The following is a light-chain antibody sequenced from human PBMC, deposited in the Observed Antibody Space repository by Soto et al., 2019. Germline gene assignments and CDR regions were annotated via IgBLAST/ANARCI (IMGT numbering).Light chain of an antibody. J-gene: IGKJ1*01. CDR3: QQYNNWPRT. CDR1: QSVSSN. Sequence: EIVMTQYPATLSVSQGETATLSCRASQSVSSNLAWYQQKPGQAPRLLIYGASTRATGIPARFSGSGSGTEFTLTISSLQSEDFAVYYCQQYNNWPRTFGQGTKVDIK. V-gene: IGKV3-15*01. CDR2: GAS.